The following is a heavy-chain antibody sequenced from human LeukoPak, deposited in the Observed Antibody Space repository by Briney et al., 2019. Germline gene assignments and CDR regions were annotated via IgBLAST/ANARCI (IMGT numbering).Heavy chain of an antibody. V-gene: IGHV1-8*03. CDR2: MNPNSGNT. CDR1: GYTFTSYD. D-gene: IGHD3-3*01. CDR3: ARVDDFWSGSYYFDY. Sequence: ASVKVSCKASGYTFTSYDINWVRQATGQGLEWMGWMNPNSGNTGYAQKFQGRVAITRNTSISTAYMELSSLRSEDTAVYYCARVDDFWSGSYYFDYWGQGTLVTVSS. J-gene: IGHJ4*02.